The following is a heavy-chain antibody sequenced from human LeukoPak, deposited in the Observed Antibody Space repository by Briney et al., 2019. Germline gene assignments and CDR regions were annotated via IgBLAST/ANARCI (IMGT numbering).Heavy chain of an antibody. CDR3: AKRKTYYDYVWGSYRYMDPFDY. CDR2: INHSGST. D-gene: IGHD3-16*02. J-gene: IGHJ4*02. V-gene: IGHV4-34*01. CDR1: GGSFSGYY. Sequence: PSETLSLTCAVYGGSFSGYYWSWIRQPPGKGLEWIGEINHSGSTNYNPSLKSRVTISVDTSKKQFSLKLSSVTAAGTAVYYCAKRKTYYDYVWGSYRYMDPFDYWGQGTPVTVSS.